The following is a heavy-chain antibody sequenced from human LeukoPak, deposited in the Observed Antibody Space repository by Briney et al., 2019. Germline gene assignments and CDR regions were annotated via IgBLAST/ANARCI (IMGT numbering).Heavy chain of an antibody. J-gene: IGHJ6*03. CDR2: IIPIFGTA. CDR1: GGTFSSYA. CDR3: ARGYCSSTSSKYYYYYYYMDV. Sequence: GASVKVSFKASGGTFSSYAISWVRQAPGQGLEWMGGIIPIFGTANYAQKFQGRVTNTTDESTSTDYMELSSLRSEDTAVYYCARGYCSSTSSKYYYYYYYMDVWGKGTTVSVSS. D-gene: IGHD2-2*01. V-gene: IGHV1-69*05.